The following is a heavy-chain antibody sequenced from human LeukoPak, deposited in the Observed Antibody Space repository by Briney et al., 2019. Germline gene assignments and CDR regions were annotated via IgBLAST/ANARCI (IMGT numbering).Heavy chain of an antibody. CDR3: AERGYSYGREAFDI. CDR1: GFTFSSYA. Sequence: GGSLRLSCAASGFTFSSYAMSWVRQAPGKGLGWVSAISGSGGSTYYADSVKGRFTISRDNSKNTLYLQMNSLRAEDTAVYYCAERGYSYGREAFDIWGQGTMVTVSS. D-gene: IGHD5-18*01. J-gene: IGHJ3*02. V-gene: IGHV3-23*01. CDR2: ISGSGGST.